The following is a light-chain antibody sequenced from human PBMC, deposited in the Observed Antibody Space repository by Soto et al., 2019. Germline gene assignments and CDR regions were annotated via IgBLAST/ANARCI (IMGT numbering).Light chain of an antibody. CDR1: SSDVGSYNL. CDR2: EGS. Sequence: QSALTQPASVSGSPGQSITISCTGTSSDVGSYNLVSWYQQHPGKAPKLMIYEGSKRPSGVSNRFSGSKSGNTASLTISGLQAEDEADYYRCSYAGSNAIHVVFGGGTKRPS. J-gene: IGLJ2*01. CDR3: CSYAGSNAIHVV. V-gene: IGLV2-23*03.